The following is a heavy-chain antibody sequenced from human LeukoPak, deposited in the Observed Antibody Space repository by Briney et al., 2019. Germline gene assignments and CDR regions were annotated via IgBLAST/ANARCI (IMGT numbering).Heavy chain of an antibody. Sequence: SETLSLICTVSGGSMSSSSDYWGWIRQPPGKGLEWIGSIFYTGSTFYNPSLKSRVTISVDTSKNQFSLRLSSVTAADTAVYYCARLSRYSYGSDYWGQGTLVTVSS. V-gene: IGHV4-39*01. CDR1: GGSMSSSSDY. J-gene: IGHJ4*02. CDR3: ARLSRYSYGSDY. D-gene: IGHD5-18*01. CDR2: IFYTGST.